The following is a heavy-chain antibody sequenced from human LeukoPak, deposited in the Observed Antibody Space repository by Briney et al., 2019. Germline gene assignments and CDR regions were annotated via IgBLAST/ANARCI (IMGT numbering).Heavy chain of an antibody. J-gene: IGHJ3*02. CDR3: AKGSAYYYGSGSEQDAFDI. V-gene: IGHV3-23*01. CDR2: ISGSGGST. D-gene: IGHD3-10*01. CDR1: GFTFSSYA. Sequence: GGSLRPSCAASGFTFSSYAMSWVRQAPGKGLEWVSAISGSGGSTYYTDSVKGRFTISRDNSKNTLYLQMNSLRAEDTAVYYCAKGSAYYYGSGSEQDAFDIWGQGTMVTVSS.